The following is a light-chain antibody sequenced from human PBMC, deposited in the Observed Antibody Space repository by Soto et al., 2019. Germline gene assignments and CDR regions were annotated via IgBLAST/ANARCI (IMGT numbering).Light chain of an antibody. J-gene: IGKJ1*01. CDR1: QSVHTN. CDR3: LEYNSWPWT. Sequence: RDILFAPLGATATINCGASQSVHTNLARNQQKLGQAPKALIFRASPRATGIPARFSGSASGTEFRLTINCLQSDDFALYDCLEYNSWPWTFGQGTKVDIK. V-gene: IGKV3-15*01. CDR2: RAS.